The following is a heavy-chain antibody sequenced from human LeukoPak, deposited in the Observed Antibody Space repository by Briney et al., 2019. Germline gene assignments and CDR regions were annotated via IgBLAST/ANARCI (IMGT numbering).Heavy chain of an antibody. CDR3: AKAPGYCSSTNPCYYYYGMDV. Sequence: GRSLRLSCAASGFTFSSYGMHWVRQVPGKGLEWVAVIWYDGSNKYYADSVKGRFTISRDNSKNTLYLQMNSLRAEDTAVYYCAKAPGYCSSTNPCYYYYGMDVWGQGTTVTVSS. V-gene: IGHV3-33*06. J-gene: IGHJ6*02. D-gene: IGHD2-2*01. CDR1: GFTFSSYG. CDR2: IWYDGSNK.